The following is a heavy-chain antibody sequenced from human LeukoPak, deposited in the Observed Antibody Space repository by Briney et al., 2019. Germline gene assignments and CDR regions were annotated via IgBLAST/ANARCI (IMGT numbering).Heavy chain of an antibody. CDR3: ARGGSGWYNF. CDR2: IYHSGST. Sequence: SETLSLTCTVSGDSISSGYYWGWIRQPPGKGLEWIGSIYHSGSTYYNPSLKSRVTISLDTSKNQFSLKLSSVTAADTAVYYCARGGSGWYNFWGQGTLVTVSS. D-gene: IGHD6-19*01. J-gene: IGHJ4*02. V-gene: IGHV4-38-2*02. CDR1: GDSISSGYY.